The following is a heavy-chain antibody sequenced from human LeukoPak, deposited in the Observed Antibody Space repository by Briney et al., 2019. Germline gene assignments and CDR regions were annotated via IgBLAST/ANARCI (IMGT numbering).Heavy chain of an antibody. CDR2: ISYDGSTK. V-gene: IGHV3-30-3*01. D-gene: IGHD6-13*01. CDR3: ARANIAGLGDY. CDR1: GFTFSSYA. Sequence: GGSLRLSCAASGFTFSSYAMHWVRQAPGKGLEWVALISYDGSTKYYADSVKGRFTVSRDNSKNTLSLQMNSVRGDDTAVYYCARANIAGLGDYWGQGTLVTVSS. J-gene: IGHJ4*02.